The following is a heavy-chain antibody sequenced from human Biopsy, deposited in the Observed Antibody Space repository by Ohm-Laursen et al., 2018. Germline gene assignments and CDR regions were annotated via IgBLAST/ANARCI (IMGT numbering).Heavy chain of an antibody. J-gene: IGHJ6*02. CDR3: VRGVDYYDPYHYYALDV. CDR1: GESFNGYY. D-gene: IGHD3-22*01. Sequence: SQTLSLTWPVYGESFNGYYWSWIRQTPGKGLEWIGEINHSGRTNYNPSLKSRVHISVDTSKNQFSLKVRSVTTADTAVYYCVRGVDYYDPYHYYALDVWGQGTTVTVSS. V-gene: IGHV4-34*01. CDR2: INHSGRT.